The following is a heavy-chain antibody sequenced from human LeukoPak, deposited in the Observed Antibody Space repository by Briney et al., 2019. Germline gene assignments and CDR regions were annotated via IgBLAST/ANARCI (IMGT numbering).Heavy chain of an antibody. CDR2: IKTDGSEK. D-gene: IGHD2-21*02. CDR3: ARDLDTYVVLTAYDTFDI. V-gene: IGHV3-7*01. Sequence: GGFLRLSCEGSGFTFSNYWMTWVRQAPGKGLEWVANIKTDGSEKHYADSVEGRFTISRDNAKNSLYLQMNSLRVEDTAVYYCARDLDTYVVLTAYDTFDIWGQGTMVTVAS. CDR1: GFTFSNYW. J-gene: IGHJ3*02.